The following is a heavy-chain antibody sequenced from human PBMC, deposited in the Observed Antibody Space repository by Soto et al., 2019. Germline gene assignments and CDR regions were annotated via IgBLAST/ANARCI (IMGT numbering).Heavy chain of an antibody. J-gene: IGHJ6*03. CDR3: TRHVDCSGGSCYSGYYYYMDV. Sequence: GVPLRVSCAASGFTFIDSAMHWVSQASGKGLEWVGRIRSKPNTDATAYAASVKGRFTISRDDSKNTAYLQMNSLKTEDTAVYYCTRHVDCSGGSCYSGYYYYMDVWGKGTTVTVSS. D-gene: IGHD2-15*01. V-gene: IGHV3-73*01. CDR2: IRSKPNTDAT. CDR1: GFTFIDSA.